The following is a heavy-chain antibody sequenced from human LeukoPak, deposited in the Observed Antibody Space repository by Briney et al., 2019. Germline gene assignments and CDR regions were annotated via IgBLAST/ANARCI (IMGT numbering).Heavy chain of an antibody. V-gene: IGHV3-33*06. CDR1: GFTFSSYG. CDR2: IWYDGSSK. Sequence: GGSLRLSCAASGFTFSSYGMHWVHQAPGKGLEWVAVIWYDGSSKYYADSVKGRFTISRDNSRNTLYLQMNSLRAEDTAVYYCAKALIPRDTAMVKGYWGQGTLVTVSS. J-gene: IGHJ4*02. CDR3: AKALIPRDTAMVKGY. D-gene: IGHD5-18*01.